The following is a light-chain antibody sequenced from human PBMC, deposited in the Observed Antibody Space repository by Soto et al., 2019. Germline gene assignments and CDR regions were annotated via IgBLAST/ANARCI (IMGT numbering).Light chain of an antibody. V-gene: IGLV1-44*01. CDR2: RNN. Sequence: QSVLTQPPSASGTPGQRVTISCSGSSSNIGSNTVNWYQQLPGTAPKLLIYRNNQRPSGVPDRFSGSKSGTSASLAISGLQSGDEADYYCAAWDDSLNGLVFGGGTKVTV. CDR1: SSNIGSNT. J-gene: IGLJ2*01. CDR3: AAWDDSLNGLV.